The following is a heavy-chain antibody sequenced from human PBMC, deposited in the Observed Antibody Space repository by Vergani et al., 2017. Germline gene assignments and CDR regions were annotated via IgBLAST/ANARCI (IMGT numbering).Heavy chain of an antibody. CDR2: INPNSGGT. D-gene: IGHD5-18*01. CDR1: GYTFTGYY. CDR3: ARGNVDTAMVTLPFDY. Sequence: QVQLVQSGAEVKKPGASVKVSCKASGYTFTGYYMHWVRQAPGQGLEWMGWINPNSGGTNYAQKFQGRVTMTRDTSISPAYMELSRLRSDDTAVYYCARGNVDTAMVTLPFDYWGQGTLVTVSS. V-gene: IGHV1-2*02. J-gene: IGHJ4*02.